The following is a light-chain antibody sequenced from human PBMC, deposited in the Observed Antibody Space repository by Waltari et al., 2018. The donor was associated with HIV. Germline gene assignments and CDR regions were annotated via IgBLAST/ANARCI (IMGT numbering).Light chain of an antibody. V-gene: IGLV1-40*01. CDR2: GNT. J-gene: IGLJ1*01. Sequence: QSVLTQPPSVSGAPVPRLTLPCPGRSPHLGPGFDVPWYQPLPVHAPKVLSYGNTNRPSGVPDRFSGSKSGTSASLAITGLQADDEGDCYCQSYDSSLRGHVFGSGTKVAV. CDR3: QSYDSSLRGHV. CDR1: SPHLGPGFD.